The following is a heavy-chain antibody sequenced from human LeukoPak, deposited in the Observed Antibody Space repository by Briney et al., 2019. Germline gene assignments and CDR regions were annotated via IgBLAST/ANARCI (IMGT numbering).Heavy chain of an antibody. D-gene: IGHD6-19*01. CDR1: GGTFSSYA. V-gene: IGHV1-69*13. J-gene: IGHJ4*02. CDR2: IIPIFGTA. Sequence: GASVKVSCKASGGTFSSYAISWVRQAPGQGLEWMGGIIPIFGTANYAQKFQGRVTITADESTSTAHMELSSLRSEDTAVYYCAETGYSSGWYYFDYWGQGTLVTVSS. CDR3: AETGYSSGWYYFDY.